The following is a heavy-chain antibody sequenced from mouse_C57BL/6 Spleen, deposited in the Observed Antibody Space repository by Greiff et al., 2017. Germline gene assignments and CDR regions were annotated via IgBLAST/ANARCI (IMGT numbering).Heavy chain of an antibody. CDR2: IFPRSGNT. CDR1: GYTFTSYG. CDR3: ARRRDYSNYVRYAMDY. J-gene: IGHJ4*01. V-gene: IGHV1-81*01. Sequence: QVQLQQSGAELARPGASVKLSCKASGYTFTSYGISWVKQRTGQGLEWIGEIFPRSGNTYYNEKFKGKATLPADKYSSTAYMELRSLTSEYSAVYFWARRRDYSNYVRYAMDYWGQGTSVTVSS. D-gene: IGHD2-5*01.